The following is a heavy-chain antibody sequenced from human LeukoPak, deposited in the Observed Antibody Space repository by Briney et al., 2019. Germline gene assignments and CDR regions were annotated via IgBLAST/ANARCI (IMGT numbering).Heavy chain of an antibody. Sequence: SETLSLTCTVSGGSISSYYWSWIRQPPGKGLEWIGYIYYSGSTNYNPSLKSRVTISVDTSKNQFSLKLSSVTAADTAVYYCAKATYSSGWGTSDYWGQGTLVTVSS. CDR2: IYYSGST. V-gene: IGHV4-59*01. J-gene: IGHJ4*02. CDR1: GGSISSYY. D-gene: IGHD6-19*01. CDR3: AKATYSSGWGTSDY.